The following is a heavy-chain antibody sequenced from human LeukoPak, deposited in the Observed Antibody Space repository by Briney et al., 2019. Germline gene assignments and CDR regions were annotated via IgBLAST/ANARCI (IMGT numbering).Heavy chain of an antibody. V-gene: IGHV3-21*01. CDR3: ARDYPWTGRYYFDY. CDR1: GFTFSSYS. J-gene: IGHJ4*02. D-gene: IGHD3/OR15-3a*01. CDR2: LSSSSSYI. Sequence: GGSLRLSCAASGFTFSSYSMNWVRQAPGKGLEWVSSLSSSSSYIYYADSVKGRFTISRDNAKNSLYLQMNSLRAEDTAVYYCARDYPWTGRYYFDYWGQGTLVTVSS.